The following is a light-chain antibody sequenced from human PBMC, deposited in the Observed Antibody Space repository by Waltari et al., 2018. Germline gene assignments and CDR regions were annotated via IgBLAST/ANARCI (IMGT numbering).Light chain of an antibody. CDR1: QGISNY. J-gene: IGKJ3*01. CDR3: QQSSGLPFP. Sequence: DIKMIQSPSSVSASVGDRVTITCRASQGISNYLAWYQQKPGKSPKLLISGTSNLQSGVPSRFSGSGSGRDFTLTISSLQPEDLATYYCQQSSGLPFPFGPGTKVDI. CDR2: GTS. V-gene: IGKV1-12*02.